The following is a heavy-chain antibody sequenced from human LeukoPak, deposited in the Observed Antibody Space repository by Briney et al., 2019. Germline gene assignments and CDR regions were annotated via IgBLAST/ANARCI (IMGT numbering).Heavy chain of an antibody. CDR1: GFTFSSYG. D-gene: IGHD2-21*02. CDR2: ISCDGSNK. Sequence: GGSLRLSCAASGFTFSSYGMHWVRQAPGKGLGWVAVISCDGSNKYYADSVKGRFTISRDNSKNTLYLQMNRLRAEDTAVYYCAKDLPPSAYCGGDCYPADWGQGTLVTVSS. J-gene: IGHJ4*02. V-gene: IGHV3-30*18. CDR3: AKDLPPSAYCGGDCYPAD.